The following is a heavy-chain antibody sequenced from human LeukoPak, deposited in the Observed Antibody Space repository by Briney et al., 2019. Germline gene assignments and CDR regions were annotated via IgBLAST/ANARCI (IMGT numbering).Heavy chain of an antibody. J-gene: IGHJ3*02. Sequence: ASVKVSCKASGYTFTSYGISWVRQAPGQGLEWMGWISAYNGNTNYAQKLQGRVTMTTDTSTSTAYMELRSLRSDDTAVYYCARESTDSGCDDAFDIWGQGTMVTVSS. CDR3: ARESTDSGCDDAFDI. V-gene: IGHV1-18*01. CDR1: GYTFTSYG. CDR2: ISAYNGNT. D-gene: IGHD1-26*01.